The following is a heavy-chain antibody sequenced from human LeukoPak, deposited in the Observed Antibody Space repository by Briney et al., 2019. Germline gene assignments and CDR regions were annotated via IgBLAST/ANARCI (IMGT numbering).Heavy chain of an antibody. J-gene: IGHJ3*02. V-gene: IGHV4-39*01. CDR1: GGSISSSSYY. CDR3: ARLASITMIVVVITSDAFDI. D-gene: IGHD3-22*01. Sequence: PSETLSLTCTVSGGSISSSSYYWGWIRQPPGKGLEWIGSIYYSGSTYHNPSLKSRVTISVDTSKNQFSLKLSSVTAADTAVYYCARLASITMIVVVITSDAFDIWGQGTMVTVSS. CDR2: IYYSGST.